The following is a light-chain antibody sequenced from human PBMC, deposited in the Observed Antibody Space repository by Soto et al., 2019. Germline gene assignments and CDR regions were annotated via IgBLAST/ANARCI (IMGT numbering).Light chain of an antibody. Sequence: DLQMTQSPSSLSASVGDRVTITCQASHDISNYLNWYQQKPGKAPKLLIYDASNLVTGVPSRFSGSGSGTDFTFTISSLQPEDIATYYCRQYDNYRSFGQGTKVEIK. J-gene: IGKJ1*01. CDR1: HDISNY. CDR3: RQYDNYRS. CDR2: DAS. V-gene: IGKV1-33*01.